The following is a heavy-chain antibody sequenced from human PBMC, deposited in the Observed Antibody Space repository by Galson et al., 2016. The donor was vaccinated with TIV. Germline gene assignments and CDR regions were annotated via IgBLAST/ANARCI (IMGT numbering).Heavy chain of an antibody. CDR1: GFSLNTRGVG. CDR3: AHANLQWLIQAFDF. J-gene: IGHJ4*02. Sequence: PALVKPTQTLTLTCTFSGFSLNTRGVGVGWIRQPPGKALEWLALIYWDDDKRYSPSLKNRLTITKDISKNQVVLTMTNMDPVDTATYYCAHANLQWLIQAFDFWGQGTLVTVSS. D-gene: IGHD6-19*01. CDR2: IYWDDDK. V-gene: IGHV2-5*02.